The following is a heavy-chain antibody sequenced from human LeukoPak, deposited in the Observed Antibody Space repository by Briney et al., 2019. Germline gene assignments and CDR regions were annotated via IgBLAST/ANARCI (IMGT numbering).Heavy chain of an antibody. CDR1: GDSISSGTYY. J-gene: IGHJ4*02. D-gene: IGHD6-13*01. CDR3: ARDSRARGNYFDY. Sequence: SETLSLTCTVSGDSISSGTYYWNWIRQPAGMGLECIGRIYISGSTNYNPSLKSRVTMSVDTSKNQFSLKLSSVTAADTAVYFCARDSRARGNYFDYWGQGALVTVSS. V-gene: IGHV4-61*02. CDR2: IYISGST.